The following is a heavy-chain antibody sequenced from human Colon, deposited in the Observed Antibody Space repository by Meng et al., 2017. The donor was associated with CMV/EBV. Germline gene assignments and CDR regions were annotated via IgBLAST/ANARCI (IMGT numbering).Heavy chain of an antibody. J-gene: IGHJ4*02. CDR1: GYTFTGYL. Sequence: QVHRMQPGGGMRGPGASVKVSCKASGYTFTGYLIHWVRQAPGQGLEWMGWINPYSGDTIYAQKFEVGVTMTRDASITTAYLELSSLKSDDTAVYYCGTFGGDFDYWGQGTLVTVSS. CDR2: INPYSGDT. D-gene: IGHD3-3*01. CDR3: GTFGGDFDY. V-gene: IGHV1-2*02.